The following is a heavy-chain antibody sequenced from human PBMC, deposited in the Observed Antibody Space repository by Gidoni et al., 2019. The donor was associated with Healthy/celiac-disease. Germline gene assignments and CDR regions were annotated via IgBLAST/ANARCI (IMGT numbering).Heavy chain of an antibody. CDR3: ARAGAAAGVFDY. Sequence: EVQLVESGGGLVKPGGSLRLSCAASGFTFSSYSMNWVRQAPWRGLEWVSSISSSSSYIYYADSVKGRFTISRDNAKNSLYLQMNSLRAEDTAVYYCARAGAAAGVFDYWGQGTLVTVSS. D-gene: IGHD6-13*01. V-gene: IGHV3-21*01. CDR2: ISSSSSYI. J-gene: IGHJ4*02. CDR1: GFTFSSYS.